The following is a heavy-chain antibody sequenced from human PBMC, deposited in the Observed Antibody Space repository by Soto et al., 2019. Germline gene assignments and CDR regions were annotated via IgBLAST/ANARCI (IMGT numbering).Heavy chain of an antibody. V-gene: IGHV1-8*02. Sequence: GASVKVSCKASGYTFTSYAMLWVRQATGQGLEWMGWMNPNSGNTGYAQKFQGRVTMTRNTSISTAYMELSSLRSEDTAVYYCARVRSFPVVVVAATQLMDVWGQGTTVTVSS. CDR1: GYTFTSYA. CDR3: ARVRSFPVVVVAATQLMDV. CDR2: MNPNSGNT. D-gene: IGHD2-15*01. J-gene: IGHJ6*02.